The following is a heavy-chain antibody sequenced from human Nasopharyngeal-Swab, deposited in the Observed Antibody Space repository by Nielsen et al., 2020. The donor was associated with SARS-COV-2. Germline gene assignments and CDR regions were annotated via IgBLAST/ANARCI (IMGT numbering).Heavy chain of an antibody. D-gene: IGHD2-15*01. V-gene: IGHV1-3*01. CDR1: GYTFTSYA. CDR2: INAGNGNT. J-gene: IGHJ4*02. Sequence: ASVKVSCKASGYTFTSYAMHWVRQAPGQRLEWMGWINAGNGNTKCSQKFQGRVTITRDTSASTAYMELSSLRSEDTAVYYCARGRRGYCSGGSCGGDWYFDYWGQGTLVTVSS. CDR3: ARGRRGYCSGGSCGGDWYFDY.